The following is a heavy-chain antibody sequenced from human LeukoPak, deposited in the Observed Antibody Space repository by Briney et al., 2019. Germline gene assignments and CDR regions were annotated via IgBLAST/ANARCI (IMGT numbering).Heavy chain of an antibody. J-gene: IGHJ3*02. Sequence: PSETLSLTCTVSDYSIRSEYYWGWVRQPPGKGLEWIGSIYHSGTTYSNPSLKSRVSISVDTSKNQFSLKLTSVTAADTAMYYRARGIVVVPAAKIAAAGVDAFDIWGQGTMVTVSS. CDR1: DYSIRSEYY. V-gene: IGHV4-38-2*02. D-gene: IGHD2-2*01. CDR2: IYHSGTT. CDR3: ARGIVVVPAAKIAAAGVDAFDI.